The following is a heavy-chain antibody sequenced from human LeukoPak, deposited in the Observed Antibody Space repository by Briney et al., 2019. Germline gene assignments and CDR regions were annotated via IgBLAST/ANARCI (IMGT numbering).Heavy chain of an antibody. CDR3: ATGERHGFDI. Sequence: GGSLRLSCAASGFTFSSYWMHWVRHAPGQGLVWVSRINSDGSSTSYADSVKGRFTISRDNAKNTLYLQMNSLRAEDTAVYYCATGERHGFDIWGQGTMVTVSS. J-gene: IGHJ3*02. V-gene: IGHV3-74*01. CDR1: GFTFSSYW. CDR2: INSDGSST.